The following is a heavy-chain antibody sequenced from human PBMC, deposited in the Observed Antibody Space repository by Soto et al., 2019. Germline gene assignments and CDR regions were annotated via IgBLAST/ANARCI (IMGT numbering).Heavy chain of an antibody. V-gene: IGHV3-11*01. J-gene: IGHJ3*02. D-gene: IGHD6-19*01. Sequence: GGSLRLFCSASVFTFGDYEMSWIRQAAGKGPEWVSFLSRSGNTIYYADSVKGRFSISRDNAENSLYLQMESLRVEDTATYFCARGSGWYEADTFVMWGQRKRVTVS. CDR2: LSRSGNTI. CDR1: VFTFGDYE. CDR3: ARGSGWYEADTFVM.